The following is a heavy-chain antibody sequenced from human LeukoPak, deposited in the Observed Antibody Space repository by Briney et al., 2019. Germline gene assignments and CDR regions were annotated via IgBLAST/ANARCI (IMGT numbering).Heavy chain of an antibody. D-gene: IGHD5-12*01. CDR3: ARDSVPLIVATNLDY. J-gene: IGHJ4*02. V-gene: IGHV3-30-3*01. CDR2: ISYDGSNK. Sequence: GGSLRLSCAASGFTFSSYAMHWVRQAPAKGLEWVAVISYDGSNKYYADSVKGRFTISRDNSKNTLYLQMNSLRAEDTAVYYCARDSVPLIVATNLDYWGQGTLVTVSS. CDR1: GFTFSSYA.